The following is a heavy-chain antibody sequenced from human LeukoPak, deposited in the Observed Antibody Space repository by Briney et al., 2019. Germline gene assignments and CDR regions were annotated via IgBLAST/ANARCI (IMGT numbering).Heavy chain of an antibody. CDR2: INTAGVGT. J-gene: IGHJ3*02. CDR1: GFTFSSYA. CDR3: AREDYYDSSRDAFDI. Sequence: GGSLRLSCAASGFTFSSYAMNWVRQAPGKGLEWVSTINTAGVGTYYADSVKGRFTISRDNSKNTLYLQMNSLRAEDTAVYYCAREDYYDSSRDAFDIWGQGTMVTVSS. D-gene: IGHD3-22*01. V-gene: IGHV3-23*01.